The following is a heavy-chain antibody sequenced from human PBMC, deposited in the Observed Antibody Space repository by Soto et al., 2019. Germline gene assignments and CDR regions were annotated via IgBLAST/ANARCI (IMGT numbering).Heavy chain of an antibody. CDR1: GFTFSSYA. D-gene: IGHD3-22*01. CDR2: ISGSGGST. J-gene: IGHJ4*02. CDR3: AKVAYDSSGYLSTYFDY. Sequence: LRLSCAASGFTFSSYAMSWVRQAPGKGLEWVSAISGSGGSTYYADSVKSRFTISRDNSKNTLYLQMNSLRAEDTAVYYCAKVAYDSSGYLSTYFDYWGQGTLVTVSS. V-gene: IGHV3-23*01.